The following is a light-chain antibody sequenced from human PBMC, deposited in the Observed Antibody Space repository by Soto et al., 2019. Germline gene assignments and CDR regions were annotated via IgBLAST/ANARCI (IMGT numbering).Light chain of an antibody. CDR3: NSYTSKSTGV. V-gene: IGLV2-14*01. Sequence: QSVLTQPASVSGSPGQSITISCTGTSSDVGGYNYVSWYQQHPGKAPKLIIYEVSNRPSGASNRFSGSKSGNTASLTISGLQAEDEADYYCNSYTSKSTGVFGTGTKVTVL. J-gene: IGLJ1*01. CDR2: EVS. CDR1: SSDVGGYNY.